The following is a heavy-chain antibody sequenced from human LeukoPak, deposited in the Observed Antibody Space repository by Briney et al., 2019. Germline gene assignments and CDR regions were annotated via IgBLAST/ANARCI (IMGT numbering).Heavy chain of an antibody. V-gene: IGHV3-33*01. CDR2: IDYDGGKK. CDR3: VRNGGPSNAIFDY. D-gene: IGHD2-21*01. J-gene: IGHJ4*02. Sequence: GRSLTLSCAASGFSLSNHGMHWGRQAPGKGLEWVSAIDYDGGKKYYADSVTCRFAISRDTSKYTHYLQMNTLRAEDTAVYFCVRNGGPSNAIFDYWGE. CDR1: GFSLSNHG.